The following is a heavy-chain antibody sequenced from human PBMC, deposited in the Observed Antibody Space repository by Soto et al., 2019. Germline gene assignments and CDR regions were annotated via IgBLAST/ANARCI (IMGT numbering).Heavy chain of an antibody. Sequence: QVQLVESGGGVVQPGRSLRLSCAVSGFIFSDYGMYWVRQAPGKGLEWVAVIWYDGSNENHADSVKGRFTISRDNSKNTLFLQMNRLKAEDTAVYYCVRDWLGRGFDYWGQGTLVTVSA. D-gene: IGHD3-10*01. CDR1: GFIFSDYG. V-gene: IGHV3-33*01. CDR3: VRDWLGRGFDY. CDR2: IWYDGSNE. J-gene: IGHJ4*02.